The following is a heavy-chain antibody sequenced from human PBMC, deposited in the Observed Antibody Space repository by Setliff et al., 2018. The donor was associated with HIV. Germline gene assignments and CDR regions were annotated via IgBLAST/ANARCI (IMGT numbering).Heavy chain of an antibody. J-gene: IGHJ6*03. Sequence: ETLSLTCTVSGGSMNSHYWSWIRQSPGRGLEWIGDIYYSVSTKYNPSLKSRVSMSIDTSKNQFSLKMSSVTAADTAVYYCARGVVDYDFWSGSGDYYYMDVWGKGTTVTVSS. CDR2: IYYSVST. V-gene: IGHV4-59*11. D-gene: IGHD3-3*01. CDR1: GGSMNSHY. CDR3: ARGVVDYDFWSGSGDYYYMDV.